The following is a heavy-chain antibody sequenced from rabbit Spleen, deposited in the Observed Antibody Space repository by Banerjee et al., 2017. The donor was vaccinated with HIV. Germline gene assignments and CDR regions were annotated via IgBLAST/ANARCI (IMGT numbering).Heavy chain of an antibody. J-gene: IGHJ4*01. CDR3: ARHWDL. CDR1: GFSFDSGYD. V-gene: IGHV1S40*01. CDR2: IYVGISGNT. Sequence: QSLEESGGGLVKPGGTLTLTCKASGFSFDSGYDMCWVRQAPGKGLEWIACIYVGISGNTYSATWAKGRFTISKPSSTTVTLQMTSLTAADTATYFCARHWDLWGPGTLVTV.